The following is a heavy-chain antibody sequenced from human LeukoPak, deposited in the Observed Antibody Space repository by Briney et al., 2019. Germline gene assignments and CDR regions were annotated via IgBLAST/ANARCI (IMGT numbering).Heavy chain of an antibody. CDR2: IYYSGST. D-gene: IGHD6-19*01. CDR3: ARVAGPFDY. V-gene: IGHV4-39*07. CDR1: GGSISSSSYY. Sequence: SETLSLTCTVSGGSISSSSYYWGWIRQPPGKGLEWIGSIYYSGSTYYNPSLKSRVTISVDTSKNQFSLKLGSVTAADTAVYYCARVAGPFDYWGQGTLVTVSS. J-gene: IGHJ4*02.